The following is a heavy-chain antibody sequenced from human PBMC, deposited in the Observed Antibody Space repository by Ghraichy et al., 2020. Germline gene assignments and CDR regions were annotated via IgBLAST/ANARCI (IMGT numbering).Heavy chain of an antibody. J-gene: IGHJ4*02. V-gene: IGHV1-8*01. CDR1: GYTFTTSD. Sequence: ASVKVSCKASGYTFTTSDINWQRQATVQGLEWMGWMNPNSGNTDYAQKFQGRVIMTRNTSISTAYMELSSLRSEDTAVYYCAGSRSSSGYRRLDYWGQGTLVTVSS. CDR3: AGSRSSSGYRRLDY. CDR2: MNPNSGNT. D-gene: IGHD3-22*01.